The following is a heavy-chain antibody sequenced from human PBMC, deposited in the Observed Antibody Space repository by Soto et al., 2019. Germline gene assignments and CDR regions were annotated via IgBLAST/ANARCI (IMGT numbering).Heavy chain of an antibody. CDR1: GGSISTYF. J-gene: IGHJ4*02. CDR2: VYYTGST. Sequence: QVQLQESGPGLVKPSETLSLTCTVSGGSISTYFWSWTRQPPGRGLEWIGYVYYTGSTNYNPSLKSRVTMSVDTSKNQFSLQLTSVTAADTAIYFCARARIAVAPIDYWGQGTLVTVSS. D-gene: IGHD6-19*01. V-gene: IGHV4-59*01. CDR3: ARARIAVAPIDY.